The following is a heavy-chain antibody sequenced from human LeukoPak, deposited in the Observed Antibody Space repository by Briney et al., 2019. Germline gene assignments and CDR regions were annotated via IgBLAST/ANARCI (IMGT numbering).Heavy chain of an antibody. V-gene: IGHV3-66*01. CDR1: GFTVSSNY. J-gene: IGHJ3*02. CDR2: IYSGGST. Sequence: PGGSLRLSCAASGFTVSSNYMSWVRQAPGKGLEWVSVIYSGGSTYYADSVKGRFTISRDNSKNTLYLQMNSLRAEDTAVYYCARVQYCSGGSCYMGTDAFDIWGQGTMVTVSS. CDR3: ARVQYCSGGSCYMGTDAFDI. D-gene: IGHD2-15*01.